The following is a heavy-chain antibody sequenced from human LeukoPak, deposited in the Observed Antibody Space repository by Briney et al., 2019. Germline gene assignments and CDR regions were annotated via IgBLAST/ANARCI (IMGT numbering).Heavy chain of an antibody. CDR3: PRANPVYGDFDY. V-gene: IGHV3-53*01. Sequence: PGWSLILSCAVSGLAVSDNYMSWVRQAPGKGLERVSVIFPNGNTYYADFVQGRFSISRDKSRNTLFLDMNSLRTEDTAVYFCPRANPVYGDFDYWGQGTLVTVSS. D-gene: IGHD4-17*01. CDR2: IFPNGNT. J-gene: IGHJ4*02. CDR1: GLAVSDNY.